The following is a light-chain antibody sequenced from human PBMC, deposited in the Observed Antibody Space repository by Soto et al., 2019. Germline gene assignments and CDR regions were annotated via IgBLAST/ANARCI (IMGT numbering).Light chain of an antibody. CDR2: EVT. J-gene: IGLJ2*01. CDR1: SSDVGGYNY. Sequence: ALTQPPSASGSPGQSVTISCTGTSSDVGGYNYVSWYQQHPGKAPKLMIYEVTKRPSGVPDRFSGSKSGNTASLTVSGLQAEDEADYYCSSYAGSNNLLFGGGTKLTVL. V-gene: IGLV2-8*01. CDR3: SSYAGSNNLL.